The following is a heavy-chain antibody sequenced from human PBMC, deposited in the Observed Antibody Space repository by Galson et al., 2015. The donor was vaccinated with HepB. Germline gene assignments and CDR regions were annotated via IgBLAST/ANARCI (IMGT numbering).Heavy chain of an antibody. CDR1: RYILSQYG. Sequence: SVKVSCKASRYILSQYGITWVRQAPGHGLEWMGWISGYNTTIDYAENFQGRVTMTADTSTSIVYMDLRSLRSGDTAVYYCARARYGASAPDLWGQGTPVTVSS. V-gene: IGHV1-18*01. D-gene: IGHD3-9*01. J-gene: IGHJ5*02. CDR2: ISGYNTTI. CDR3: ARARYGASAPDL.